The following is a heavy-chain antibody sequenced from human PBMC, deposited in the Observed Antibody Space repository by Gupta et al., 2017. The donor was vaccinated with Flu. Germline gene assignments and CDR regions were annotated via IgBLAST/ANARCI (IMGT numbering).Heavy chain of an antibody. D-gene: IGHD1-26*01. CDR2: FNSDGRST. CDR1: GFTFSSYW. V-gene: IGHV3-74*01. CDR3: ARVLGATPDYYDGMDG. Sequence: EVQLVESGGGLVQPGGSLRLSCAASGFTFSSYWMHWVRQAPGKGLVWGSRFNSDGRSTSYADSVKGRFTISRDNAKNTLYLQMNSLRAEDTAVYDCARVLGATPDYYDGMDGWGQGTTGTVA. J-gene: IGHJ6*02.